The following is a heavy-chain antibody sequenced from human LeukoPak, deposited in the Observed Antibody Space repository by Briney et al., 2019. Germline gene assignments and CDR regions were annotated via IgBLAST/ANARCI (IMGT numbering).Heavy chain of an antibody. CDR3: AQNYYDSSGYYHFSDY. D-gene: IGHD3-22*01. J-gene: IGHJ4*02. V-gene: IGHV2-5*01. CDR2: IYWNDDK. CDR1: GFSLSTSGVG. Sequence: VSGPTLVNPTQTLTLTCTFSGFSLSTSGVGVGWIRQPPGKALECLALIYWNDDKRYNPSLKSRLTITKDTSKNQVVLTMTNMDPVDTATYYCAQNYYDSSGYYHFSDYWGQGTLVTVSS.